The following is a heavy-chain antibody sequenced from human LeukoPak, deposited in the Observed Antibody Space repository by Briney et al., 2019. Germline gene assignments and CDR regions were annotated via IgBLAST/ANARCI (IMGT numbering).Heavy chain of an antibody. CDR3: AREQQLVLGWYFDL. Sequence: GASVKVSCKASGYTFTSYDINWVRQATGQGLEWMGWMNPNSGNTGYAQKFQSRVTITADKSTSTAYMELSSLRSEDTAVYYCAREQQLVLGWYFDLWGRGTLVTVSS. D-gene: IGHD6-13*01. CDR2: MNPNSGNT. CDR1: GYTFTSYD. J-gene: IGHJ2*01. V-gene: IGHV1-8*01.